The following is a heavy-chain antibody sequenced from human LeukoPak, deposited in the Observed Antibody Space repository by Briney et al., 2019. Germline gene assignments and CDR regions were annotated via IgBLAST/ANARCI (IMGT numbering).Heavy chain of an antibody. CDR3: ARDPLYSSSSGYFDS. CDR2: IYYTGST. V-gene: IGHV4-59*02. Sequence: SETLSLTCTVSGVSVSSYYWSWIRQPPGKGLEWIGFIYYTGSTNYNPPLKSRVTMSMDTSKNQFSLNLRSMTAADTAVYYCARDPLYSSSSGYFDSWGQGTLVTVSS. D-gene: IGHD6-6*01. J-gene: IGHJ4*02. CDR1: GVSVSSYY.